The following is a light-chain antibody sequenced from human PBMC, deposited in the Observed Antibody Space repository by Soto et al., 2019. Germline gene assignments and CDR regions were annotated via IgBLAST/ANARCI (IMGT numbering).Light chain of an antibody. J-gene: IGKJ5*01. V-gene: IGKV1-13*02. CDR3: QQFNSYPRIT. CDR2: DAS. CDR1: QGISSA. Sequence: AIQLTQSPSSLSASVGDRVTITCRASQGISSALAWYQQKPGKAPKLLIYDASRLESGVPSRFSGSGSGTDFTLTISSLQPEDLATYYCQQFNSYPRITFGQGTRLEIK.